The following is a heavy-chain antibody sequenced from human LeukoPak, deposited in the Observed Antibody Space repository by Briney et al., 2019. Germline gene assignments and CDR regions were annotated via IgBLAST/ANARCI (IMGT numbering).Heavy chain of an antibody. Sequence: ASVKVSCKASGYTFTGYYMHWVRQAPGQGLEWMGWINPNSGGTNYAQKFQGRVTMTRDTSISTAYMELSRLRSDDTAVYYCAAGVDALRYFDWLFNGGAFDIWGQGTMVTVSS. CDR2: INPNSGGT. CDR3: AAGVDALRYFDWLFNGGAFDI. J-gene: IGHJ3*02. D-gene: IGHD3-9*01. V-gene: IGHV1-2*02. CDR1: GYTFTGYY.